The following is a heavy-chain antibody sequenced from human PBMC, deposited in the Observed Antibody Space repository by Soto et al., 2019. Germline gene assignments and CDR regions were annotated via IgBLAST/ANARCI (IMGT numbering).Heavy chain of an antibody. D-gene: IGHD4-17*01. J-gene: IGHJ4*02. CDR1: GDTFTIYW. CDR3: ARPANTVADHFDL. V-gene: IGHV5-51*01. Sequence: GDALNSSCQVSGDTFTIYWIGWVRQMPGKGLEWMGIIYPSDSDTRDSPSFQGQVTISADQSIDTAYLQWDSLKASDTAIYYCARPANTVADHFDLWGQGTPVTVSS. CDR2: IYPSDSDT.